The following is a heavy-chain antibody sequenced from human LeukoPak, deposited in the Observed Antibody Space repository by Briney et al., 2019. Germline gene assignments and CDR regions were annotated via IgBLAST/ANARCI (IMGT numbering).Heavy chain of an antibody. J-gene: IGHJ4*02. D-gene: IGHD6-6*01. V-gene: IGHV1-8*01. CDR2: MNPNSGNT. Sequence: ASVTVSCKASGYTFTSYDINWVRQATGQGLERMGWMNPNSGNTGYAQKFQGRVTMTRDTSITTAYMELSSLSSEDTAMYYCAREPSLQSSSSYNYWGQGTLVTVSS. CDR1: GYTFTSYD. CDR3: AREPSLQSSSSYNY.